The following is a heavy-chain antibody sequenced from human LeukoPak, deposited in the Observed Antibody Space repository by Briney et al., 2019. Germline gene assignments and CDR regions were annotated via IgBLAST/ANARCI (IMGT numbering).Heavy chain of an antibody. CDR1: GFTFSSYG. J-gene: IGHJ3*02. V-gene: IGHV3-30*18. D-gene: IGHD3-16*01. Sequence: PGGSLRLSCAASGFTFSSYGMHWVRQAPGKGLEWVAVISYDGSNKYYADSVKGRFTISRDNAKNSLYLQMNSLRAEDTAVYYCAKAHRGFMKPDAFDIWGQGTMVTVSS. CDR2: ISYDGSNK. CDR3: AKAHRGFMKPDAFDI.